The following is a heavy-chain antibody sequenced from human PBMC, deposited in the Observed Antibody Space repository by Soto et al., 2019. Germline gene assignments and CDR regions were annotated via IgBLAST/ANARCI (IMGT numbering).Heavy chain of an antibody. CDR1: GFTFRSYA. D-gene: IGHD6-19*01. CDR3: VKDRAFRTVAGADQ. CDR2: IIGSGDNT. J-gene: IGHJ4*02. V-gene: IGHV3-23*01. Sequence: EVYLLESGGGLVQRGGSLRLSCTVSGFTFRSYAMNWVRQAPGGGVEWVSNIIGSGDNTYYADSVKGRFTISRDNSQNTLFLQMDSLRVEDTATYYCVKDRAFRTVAGADQWGQGTLVTVSS.